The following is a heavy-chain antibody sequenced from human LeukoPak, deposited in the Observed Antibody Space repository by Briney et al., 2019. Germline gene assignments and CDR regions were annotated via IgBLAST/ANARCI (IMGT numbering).Heavy chain of an antibody. CDR2: IRSSGSTI. V-gene: IGHV3-48*03. J-gene: IGHJ4*02. Sequence: GGSLRLSCAASGFTFSSYDMNWVRQAPGKGLEWISYIRSSGSTIYYADSVKGRFTISRENAKNSLYLQMNSLRAEDTAVYYCARDGRSTWYGVGYFDYWGQGTLVTASS. D-gene: IGHD6-13*01. CDR1: GFTFSSYD. CDR3: ARDGRSTWYGVGYFDY.